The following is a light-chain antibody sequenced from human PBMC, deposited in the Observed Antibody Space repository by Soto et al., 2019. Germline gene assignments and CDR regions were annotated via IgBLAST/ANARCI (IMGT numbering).Light chain of an antibody. J-gene: IGKJ1*01. Sequence: EVVMTQSPATLSVSPGERVILCCSASQSVSSNLVWYQQKPGQAPRVLIYGASTRATGIPARFSGSGSGTEFTLTISSLQSEDFAVYYCQQYNNWPRTFGQGTKVDIK. CDR3: QQYNNWPRT. V-gene: IGKV3-15*01. CDR1: QSVSSN. CDR2: GAS.